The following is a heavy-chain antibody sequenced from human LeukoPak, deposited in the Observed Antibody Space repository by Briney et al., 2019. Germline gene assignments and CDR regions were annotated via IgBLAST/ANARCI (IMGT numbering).Heavy chain of an antibody. CDR2: IDTDEGST. CDR3: ARDGSLPDY. J-gene: IGHJ4*02. CDR1: GFTFSSYW. V-gene: IGHV3-74*01. Sequence: SGGSLGLSCAASGFTFSSYWMHWVRQAPGKGLVWVSRIDTDEGSTSYADSVKGQFTISRDNAKNTLYLQMNSLKAEDTAVYYCARDGSLPDYWGQGTLVTVSS.